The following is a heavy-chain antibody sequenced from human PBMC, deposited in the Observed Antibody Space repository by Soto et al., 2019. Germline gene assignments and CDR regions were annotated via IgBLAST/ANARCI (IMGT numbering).Heavy chain of an antibody. V-gene: IGHV1-18*04. CDR3: ARVRIVGAREIDF. J-gene: IGHJ4*02. D-gene: IGHD1-26*01. CDR1: GYTFNRHG. CDR2: ISGYNGDI. Sequence: QVHLVQSGGEVKKPGAAVKVSCKASGYTFNRHGITWVRQAPGQGLAWMGWISGYNGDINYEQKFQGRVTLSTDTLTSTFYLELKSLRFDDTAVYYCARVRIVGAREIDFWGQGTLVTVSS.